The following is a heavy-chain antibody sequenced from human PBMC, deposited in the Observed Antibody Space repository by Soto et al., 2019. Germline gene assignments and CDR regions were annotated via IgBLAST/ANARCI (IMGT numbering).Heavy chain of an antibody. D-gene: IGHD2-2*01. CDR1: GYTFTGYY. CDR3: TREGRDIVVEHYFDY. Sequence: GASVKVSCKASGYTFTGYYMHWVRQAPGQGLEWMGWINPNSGGTSYAQKFQGRVTMTRDTSTSTVYMELSSLRSEDTAVYYCTREGRDIVVEHYFDYWGQGTLVTVSS. CDR2: INPNSGGT. V-gene: IGHV1-2*02. J-gene: IGHJ4*02.